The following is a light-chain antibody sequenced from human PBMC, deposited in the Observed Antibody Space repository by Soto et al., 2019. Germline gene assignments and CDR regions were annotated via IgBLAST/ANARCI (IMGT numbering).Light chain of an antibody. CDR2: K. CDR1: QSISGW. J-gene: IGKJ1*01. CDR3: QQYHTYS. V-gene: IGKV1-5*03. Sequence: DIQMTQSPSTLSASVGDRVIITCRTSQSISGWMAWYQQKPGKAPNLLIYKTLKTGVPSRFSGSGSGTEFTLIISILQPDDFATHYCQQYHTYSFGQGTTVEIK.